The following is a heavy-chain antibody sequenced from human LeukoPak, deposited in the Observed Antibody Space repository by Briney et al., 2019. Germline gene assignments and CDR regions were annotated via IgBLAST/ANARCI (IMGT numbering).Heavy chain of an antibody. CDR1: GYTFTGYY. V-gene: IGHV1-2*02. Sequence: VASVKVSCKASGYTFTGYYMHWVRQAPGQGLEWMGWINPNSGGTNYEQKFQGRVTMTRDTSISTAYMELSRLRSDDTAVYYCARVSGSYHPFDYWGQGTLVTVSS. CDR3: ARVSGSYHPFDY. CDR2: INPNSGGT. D-gene: IGHD3-10*01. J-gene: IGHJ4*02.